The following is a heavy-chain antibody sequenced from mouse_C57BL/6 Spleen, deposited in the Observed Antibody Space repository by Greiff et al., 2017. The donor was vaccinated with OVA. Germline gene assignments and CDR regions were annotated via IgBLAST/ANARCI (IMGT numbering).Heavy chain of an antibody. V-gene: IGHV1-82*01. CDR3: ARGEDSSDY. J-gene: IGHJ3*01. D-gene: IGHD3-2*02. Sequence: VNVVESGPELVKPGASVKISCKASGYAFSSSWMNWVKQRPGKGLEWIGRIYPGDGDTNYNGKFKGKATLTADKSSSTAYMQLSSLTSEDSAVYFCARGEDSSDYWGQGTLVTVSA. CDR1: GYAFSSSW. CDR2: IYPGDGDT.